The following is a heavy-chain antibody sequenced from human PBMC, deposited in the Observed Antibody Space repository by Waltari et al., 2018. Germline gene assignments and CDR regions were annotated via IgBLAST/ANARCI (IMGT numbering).Heavy chain of an antibody. CDR1: GGSFSSYY. Sequence: QVQLQQWGAGLLKPSETLSLTCAVYGGSFSSYYWSWTRQPPGKGLEEIGYIYSSGSTNDNPPRQGPVTRSVDTSKNQFALKLSSVTAADTAVYYCARAGTIWYYANEFDYWGQGTLVTVSS. D-gene: IGHD1-7*01. J-gene: IGHJ4*02. V-gene: IGHV4-34*01. CDR2: IYSSGST. CDR3: ARAGTIWYYANEFDY.